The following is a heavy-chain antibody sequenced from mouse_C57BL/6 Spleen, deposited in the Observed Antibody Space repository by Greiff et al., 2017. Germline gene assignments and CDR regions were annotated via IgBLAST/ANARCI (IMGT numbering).Heavy chain of an antibody. D-gene: IGHD1-1*01. V-gene: IGHV1-69*01. J-gene: IGHJ4*01. CDR3: VTTVVATGVDY. Sequence: QVQLQQPGAELVMPGASVKLSCKASGYTFTSYWMHWVKQRPGQGLEWIGEIDPSDSYTTSNQKFTGKSTLTVDKSSSTAYMQLCSLTSEDSAVYYCVTTVVATGVDYWGQGTSVTVSS. CDR2: IDPSDSYT. CDR1: GYTFTSYW.